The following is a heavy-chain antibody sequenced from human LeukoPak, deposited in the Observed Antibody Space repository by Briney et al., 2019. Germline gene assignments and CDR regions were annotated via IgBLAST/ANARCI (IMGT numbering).Heavy chain of an antibody. CDR2: INHSGST. D-gene: IGHD2-8*01. Sequence: SETLSLTCAVYGGSYGGYYWSWIRQPPGKGLEWIGEINHSGSTNYNPSLKSRVTISVDTSKNQFSLKLSSVTAADTAVYYCARGRRVLMVYAGAFDIWGQGTMVTVSS. CDR1: GGSYGGYY. CDR3: ARGRRVLMVYAGAFDI. V-gene: IGHV4-34*01. J-gene: IGHJ3*02.